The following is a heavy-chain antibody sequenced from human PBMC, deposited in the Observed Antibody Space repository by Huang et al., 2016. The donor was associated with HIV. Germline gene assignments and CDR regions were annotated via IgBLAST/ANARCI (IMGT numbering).Heavy chain of an antibody. CDR2: IYWDDDK. Sequence: QITLKESGPTLVKPTQTLTLTCTFSGFSLSTYGVGVGWIRQPPGKALEWLALIYWDDDKRYSPSLRRRLTISEDTSKTQGVLTMTNFDPVDTATYYCAHSKVGTSSFDYWGQGILVIVSS. D-gene: IGHD1-26*01. CDR3: AHSKVGTSSFDY. J-gene: IGHJ4*02. CDR1: GFSLSTYGVG. V-gene: IGHV2-5*02.